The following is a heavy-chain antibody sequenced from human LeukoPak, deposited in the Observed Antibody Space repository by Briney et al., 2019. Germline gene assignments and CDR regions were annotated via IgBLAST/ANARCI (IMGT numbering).Heavy chain of an antibody. CDR1: GYTFTVYY. J-gene: IGHJ4*02. D-gene: IGHD3-10*01. Sequence: ASVKVSCKASGYTFTVYYMHWVRQAPGQGLEWMGWINPNSGDTNYAQNFQGRVSLTRDTSISTAYMELSRLRSDDTAVYYCARDVPTYYGSGSYYFDYWGQGTLVTVSS. CDR3: ARDVPTYYGSGSYYFDY. V-gene: IGHV1-2*02. CDR2: INPNSGDT.